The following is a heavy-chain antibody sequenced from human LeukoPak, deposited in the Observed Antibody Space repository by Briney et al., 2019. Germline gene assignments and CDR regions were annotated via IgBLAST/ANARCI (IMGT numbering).Heavy chain of an antibody. D-gene: IGHD3-22*01. J-gene: IGHJ4*02. Sequence: GGSLRLSCAASGFTFSSYAMSGVRQAPGKGLEWVSAISGSGGSTYYADSVKGRFTISRDNSKNTLYLQMNSLRAEDTAVYYCATTADSSGYYRYWGQGTLVTVSS. CDR1: GFTFSSYA. CDR2: ISGSGGST. V-gene: IGHV3-23*01. CDR3: ATTADSSGYYRY.